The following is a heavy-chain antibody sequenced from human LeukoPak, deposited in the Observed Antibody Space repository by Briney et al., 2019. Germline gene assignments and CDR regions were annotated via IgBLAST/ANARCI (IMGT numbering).Heavy chain of an antibody. J-gene: IGHJ4*02. CDR3: ASLIAAAGTLSDY. CDR1: GGSISSYY. Sequence: SETLSLTCTVPGGSISSYYWSWIRQPPGKGLEWIGYIYYSGSTNYNPSLKSRVTISVDTSKNQFSLKLSSVTAADTAVYYCASLIAAAGTLSDYWGQGTLVTVSS. V-gene: IGHV4-59*01. D-gene: IGHD6-13*01. CDR2: IYYSGST.